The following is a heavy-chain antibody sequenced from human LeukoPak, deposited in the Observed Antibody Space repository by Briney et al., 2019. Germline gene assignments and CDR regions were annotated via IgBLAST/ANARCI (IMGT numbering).Heavy chain of an antibody. Sequence: SETLSLTCTVSGGSISSYYWSWIRQPPGKGLQWIGYIDYSGSTNYNPSLKSRFTISVDKSKNHLSLKLSTVTAEDSAVYYCARHRFGRSFDGWGQGTLVTVSS. CDR2: IDYSGST. D-gene: IGHD3-10*01. CDR1: GGSISSYY. J-gene: IGHJ4*02. V-gene: IGHV4-59*08. CDR3: ARHRFGRSFDG.